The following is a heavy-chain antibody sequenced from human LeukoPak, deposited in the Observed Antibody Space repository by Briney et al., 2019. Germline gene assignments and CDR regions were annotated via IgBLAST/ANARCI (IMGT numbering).Heavy chain of an antibody. Sequence: GGSLRLSCAASGFTFSSYGMHWVRQAPGKGLEWVAFIRFDGSYKYYADSVQGRFTISRDNSKNTLYLQMNSLRAEDTAVYYCASGKKGRVDYWGQGTLVTVSS. D-gene: IGHD1-26*01. CDR3: ASGKKGRVDY. CDR1: GFTFSSYG. V-gene: IGHV3-30*02. CDR2: IRFDGSYK. J-gene: IGHJ4*02.